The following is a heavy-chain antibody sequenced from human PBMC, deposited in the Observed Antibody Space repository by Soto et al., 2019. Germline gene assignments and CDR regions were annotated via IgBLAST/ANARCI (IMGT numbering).Heavy chain of an antibody. V-gene: IGHV4-31*03. CDR3: ARFAYRSGWNFDY. Sequence: SETLSLTCSVSGVSISSGADYWSWIRQRPGKGLEWIGSIYSSGSSSYNPALKSRLTISLDTSKNQFPLKLASVTAADTAVYYCARFAYRSGWNFDYWGRGTLVTVSS. CDR2: IYSSGSS. J-gene: IGHJ4*02. CDR1: GVSISSGADY. D-gene: IGHD6-19*01.